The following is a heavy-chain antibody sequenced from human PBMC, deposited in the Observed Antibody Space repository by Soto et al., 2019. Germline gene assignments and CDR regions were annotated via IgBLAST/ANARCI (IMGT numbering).Heavy chain of an antibody. D-gene: IGHD1-1*01. J-gene: IGHJ4*01. V-gene: IGHV1-8*02. CDR3: ARGMNAGVDY. CDR1: GYTFTDLD. CDR2: MRPNTGHS. Sequence: ASVKVSCKASGYTFTDLDINWVRQTTEQGLEWMGWMRPNTGHSGLAQKFQGRLTLTRDTSINTAYMELSSLRSEDTAIYYCARGMNAGVDYWG.